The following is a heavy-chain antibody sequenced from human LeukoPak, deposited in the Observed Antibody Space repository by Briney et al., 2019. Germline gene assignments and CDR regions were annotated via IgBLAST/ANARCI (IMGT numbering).Heavy chain of an antibody. J-gene: IGHJ6*03. CDR1: GGSFSGYY. CDR2: INHSGST. CDR3: ARGRYSSGWYGGYYMDV. D-gene: IGHD6-19*01. Sequence: PSETLSLTCAVYGGSFSGYYWSWIRQPPGKGREWIGEINHSGSTNYNPSLKSRVTISVDTSKNQFSLKLSSVTAADTAVYYCARGRYSSGWYGGYYMDVWGKGTTVTVSS. V-gene: IGHV4-34*01.